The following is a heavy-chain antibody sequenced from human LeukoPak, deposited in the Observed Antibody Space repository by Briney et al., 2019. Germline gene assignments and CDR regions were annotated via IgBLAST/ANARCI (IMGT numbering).Heavy chain of an antibody. D-gene: IGHD2-15*01. CDR2: INHSGRT. CDR3: ARILGYCSGGTCPERCFDL. CDR1: GGSFSGYD. Sequence: PSETLCLTCAAYGGSFSGYDWSWIRQAPGKGLEWIGDINHSGRTNYNPSLKSRVTISVDSSKNQFSLRLSFVTAADTAVYYCARILGYCSGGTCPERCFDLWGRGTLVTVSS. J-gene: IGHJ2*01. V-gene: IGHV4-34*01.